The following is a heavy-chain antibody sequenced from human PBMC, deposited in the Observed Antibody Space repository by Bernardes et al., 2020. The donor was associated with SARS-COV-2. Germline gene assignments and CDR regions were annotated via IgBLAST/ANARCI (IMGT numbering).Heavy chain of an antibody. D-gene: IGHD6-19*01. CDR3: ARDGVAVAALGY. CDR2: IYTSGST. CDR1: GGSISSGSYY. J-gene: IGHJ4*02. Sequence: SETLSLTCTVSGGSISSGSYYWNWIRQPAGKGLEWIGRIYTSGSTNYNPSLKSRVTISVDTSKNQFSLKLSSVTAADTAVYYCARDGVAVAALGYWGQGTLVTVSS. V-gene: IGHV4-61*02.